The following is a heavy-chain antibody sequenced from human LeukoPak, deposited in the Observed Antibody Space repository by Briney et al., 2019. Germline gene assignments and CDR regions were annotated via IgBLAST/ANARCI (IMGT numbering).Heavy chain of an antibody. CDR1: GFTFSSYS. D-gene: IGHD5-18*01. V-gene: IGHV3-21*01. Sequence: PGGSLRLSCAASGFTFSSYSMNWVRQAPGKGLEWVSSISSSSSYIYYADSVKGRFTISRDNAKNSLYLQMNSLRAEDTAVYYCARDREYSYGPPDLAYWGQGTLVTVSS. CDR3: ARDREYSYGPPDLAY. CDR2: ISSSSSYI. J-gene: IGHJ4*02.